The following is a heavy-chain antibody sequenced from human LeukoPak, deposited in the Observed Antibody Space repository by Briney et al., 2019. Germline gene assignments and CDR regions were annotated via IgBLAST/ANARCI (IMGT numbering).Heavy chain of an antibody. V-gene: IGHV3-23*01. D-gene: IGHD4-17*01. CDR3: AKDDYGDPDRCRCFDY. CDR1: GFTFSSYA. J-gene: IGHJ4*02. Sequence: GGSLGLSCAASGFTFSSYAMSWVRQAPGKGLEWVSAISGSGGSTYYADSVKGRFTISRDNSKNTLYLQMNSLRAEDTAVYYCAKDDYGDPDRCRCFDYWGQGTLVTVSS. CDR2: ISGSGGST.